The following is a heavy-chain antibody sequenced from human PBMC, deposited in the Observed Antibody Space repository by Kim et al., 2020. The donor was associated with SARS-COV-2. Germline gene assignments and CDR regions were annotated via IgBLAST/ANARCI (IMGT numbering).Heavy chain of an antibody. V-gene: IGHV3-7*01. CDR1: GFTFSSYW. Sequence: GGSLRLSCAASGFTFSSYWMSWVRQAPGKGLEWVANIKQDGSEKYYVDSVKGRFTISRDNAKNSLYLQMNSLRAEDTAVYYCARDPLTYYYDSSGYYYEYVFDYWRQGTLVTVSS. CDR2: IKQDGSEK. J-gene: IGHJ4*02. D-gene: IGHD3-22*01. CDR3: ARDPLTYYYDSSGYYYEYVFDY.